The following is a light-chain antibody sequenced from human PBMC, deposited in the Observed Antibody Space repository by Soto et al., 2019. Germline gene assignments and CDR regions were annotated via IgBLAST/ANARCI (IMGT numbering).Light chain of an antibody. Sequence: QLVLTQSPSASASLGASVKLTCTLSSGHSSYAIAWHQQQPEKGPRYLMKLNSDGSHSKGDRIPDRFSGSSSGAERYLTISSLQSEDEADYYCQTWGTGNQVFGGVTKLTVL. CDR3: QTWGTGNQV. CDR1: SGHSSYA. J-gene: IGLJ3*02. CDR2: LNSDGSH. V-gene: IGLV4-69*01.